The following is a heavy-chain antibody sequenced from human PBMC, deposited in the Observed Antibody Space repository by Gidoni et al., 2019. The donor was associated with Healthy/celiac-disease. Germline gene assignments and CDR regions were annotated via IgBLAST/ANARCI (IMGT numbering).Heavy chain of an antibody. CDR1: GYSISSGYY. J-gene: IGHJ3*02. Sequence: QVQLQESGPGLVKPSETLSLTCTVSGYSISSGYYWGWIRQPPGKGLEWIGSIYHSGSTYYNPSLKSRVTISVDTSKNQFSLKLSSVTAADTAVYYCARDWSLMAYCGGDCYSPDAFDIWGQGTMVTVSS. CDR3: ARDWSLMAYCGGDCYSPDAFDI. CDR2: IYHSGST. V-gene: IGHV4-38-2*02. D-gene: IGHD2-21*02.